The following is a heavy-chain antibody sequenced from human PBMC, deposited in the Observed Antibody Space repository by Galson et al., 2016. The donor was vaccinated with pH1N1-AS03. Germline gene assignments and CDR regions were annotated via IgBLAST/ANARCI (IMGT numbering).Heavy chain of an antibody. V-gene: IGHV5-51*01. CDR3: ARQQDGRGSGLEWLFWYGMDV. CDR1: GYTFSNHW. J-gene: IGHJ6*02. CDR2: IYPADSST. D-gene: IGHD3-3*01. Sequence: QSGAEVKKPGESLKISCKVSGYTFSNHWIGWVRQMPGKGLEWMGIIYPADSSTTYSPSFQGQVTISADQSTSTAYLQWSSLRASDTARYFCARQQDGRGSGLEWLFWYGMDVWGQGTTVIVSS.